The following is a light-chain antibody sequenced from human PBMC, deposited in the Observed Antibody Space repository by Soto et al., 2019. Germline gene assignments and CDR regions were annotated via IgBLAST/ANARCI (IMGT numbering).Light chain of an antibody. CDR2: EVS. V-gene: IGLV2-23*02. Sequence: QSALTQPASVSGSPGQSITISCTGTSSDVGSYNLVSWYQQNPGKAPQLMIYEVSKRPSGVSNRFSGSKSGNTASLTISGLQAEDEDDYYCCSYAGSNSYVVFGGGTQLTVL. CDR3: CSYAGSNSYVV. CDR1: SSDVGSYNL. J-gene: IGLJ2*01.